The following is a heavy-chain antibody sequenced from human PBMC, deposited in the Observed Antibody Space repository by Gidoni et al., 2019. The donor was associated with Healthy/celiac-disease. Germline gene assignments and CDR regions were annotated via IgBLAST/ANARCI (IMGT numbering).Heavy chain of an antibody. V-gene: IGHV3-21*01. J-gene: IGHJ4*02. CDR2: ISSSSSYI. Sequence: EVQLVASGGGLVKPGGSLRLSCAASGFTFSSYSMNWVRRATGRGLEWFSSISSSSSYIYYADSVKGRFTISRDNAKNSLYLQMNSLRAEDTAVYYCANDYCGSGSYYYWGQGTLVTVSS. CDR1: GFTFSSYS. D-gene: IGHD3-10*01. CDR3: ANDYCGSGSYYY.